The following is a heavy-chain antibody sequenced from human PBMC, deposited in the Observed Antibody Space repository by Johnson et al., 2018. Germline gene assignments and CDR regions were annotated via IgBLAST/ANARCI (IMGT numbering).Heavy chain of an antibody. J-gene: IGHJ6*03. V-gene: IGHV3-23*04. CDR3: AIVGKAVAGTYRLKYYYYMDV. CDR1: GFTFSSYA. D-gene: IGHD6-19*01. Sequence: EVQLVETGGGLVQPGGSLRLSCAASGFTFSSYAMSWVRQAPGKGLEWVSAISGSGGSTYYAESVKGRFTISRDNSKKTLYLQMNSRRAEDTAVYYCAIVGKAVAGTYRLKYYYYMDVWGKGTTVTVSS. CDR2: ISGSGGST.